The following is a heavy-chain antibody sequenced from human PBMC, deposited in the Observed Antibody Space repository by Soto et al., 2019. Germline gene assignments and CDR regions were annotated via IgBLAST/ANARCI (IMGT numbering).Heavy chain of an antibody. D-gene: IGHD2-21*02. CDR1: GFTVSSNY. Sequence: GGSLRLSCAASGFTVSSNYMSWVRQAPGKGLEWVSVIYSGGSKYYADSVKGRFTISTDNYKNTRYLQMNSLRAAETAVYYCARSRAEYCGGDTYSASPFDYWGQGTLVTVSS. CDR3: ARSRAEYCGGDTYSASPFDY. V-gene: IGHV3-53*01. CDR2: IYSGGSK. J-gene: IGHJ4*02.